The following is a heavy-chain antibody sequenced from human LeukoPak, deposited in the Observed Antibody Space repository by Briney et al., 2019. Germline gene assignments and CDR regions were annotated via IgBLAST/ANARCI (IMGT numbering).Heavy chain of an antibody. Sequence: GGSLRLSCAASGFTFNSYSMNWIRQAPGKGLEWVSYISSSSSTIYYADSVKGRFTISRDNAKNSLYLQMNSLRAEDTAVYYCARSLIPAALRVPDYWGQGTLVTVSS. CDR1: GFTFNSYS. J-gene: IGHJ4*02. V-gene: IGHV3-48*01. D-gene: IGHD2-2*01. CDR3: ARSLIPAALRVPDY. CDR2: ISSSSSTI.